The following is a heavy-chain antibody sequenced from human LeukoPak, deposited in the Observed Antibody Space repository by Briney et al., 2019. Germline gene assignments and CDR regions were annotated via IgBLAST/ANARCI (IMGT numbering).Heavy chain of an antibody. CDR3: ARERSGSEIFARSFDI. CDR1: GGSISSYY. J-gene: IGHJ3*02. CDR2: IYYSGST. Sequence: SETLSLTCIVSGGSISSYYWSWIRQPPGKGLEWIGYIYYSGSTNYNPSLKSRVTISVDTSKNQFSLRLSSVTAADTAVYYCARERSGSEIFARSFDIWGQGTMVTVSS. D-gene: IGHD3-3*01. V-gene: IGHV4-59*01.